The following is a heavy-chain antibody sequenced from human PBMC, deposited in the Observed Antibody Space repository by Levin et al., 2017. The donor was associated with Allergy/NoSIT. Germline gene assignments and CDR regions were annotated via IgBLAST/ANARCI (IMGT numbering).Heavy chain of an antibody. CDR1: GGTFSSYA. J-gene: IGHJ6*02. V-gene: IGHV1-69*06. D-gene: IGHD2-2*01. CDR3: ARGDIVVVPAAVVYYYYGMDV. CDR2: IIPIFGTA. Sequence: SVKVSCKASGGTFSSYAISWVRQAPGQGLEWMGGIIPIFGTANYAQKFQGRVTITADKSTSTAYMELSSLRSEDTAVYYCARGDIVVVPAAVVYYYYGMDVWGQGTTVTVSS.